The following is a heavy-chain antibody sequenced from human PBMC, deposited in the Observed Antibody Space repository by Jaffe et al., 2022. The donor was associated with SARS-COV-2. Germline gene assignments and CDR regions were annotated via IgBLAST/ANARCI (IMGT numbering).Heavy chain of an antibody. CDR3: ARDGKSGSGWQGIFDY. CDR1: GFTFSSYG. V-gene: IGHV3-33*01. J-gene: IGHJ4*02. Sequence: QVQLVESGGGVVQPGRSLRLSCAASGFTFSSYGMHWVRQAPGKGLEWVAVIWYDGSNKYYADSVKGRFTISRDNSKNTLYLQMNSLRAEDTAVYYCARDGKSGSGWQGIFDYWGQGTLVTVSS. CDR2: IWYDGSNK. D-gene: IGHD6-19*01.